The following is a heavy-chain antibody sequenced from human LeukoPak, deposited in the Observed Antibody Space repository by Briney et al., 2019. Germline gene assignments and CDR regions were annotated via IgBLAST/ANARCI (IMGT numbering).Heavy chain of an antibody. J-gene: IGHJ4*02. CDR1: GGYISSYS. V-gene: IGHV4-4*07. CDR3: ARGGRFGESPFDY. CDR2: IYTSGST. Sequence: SETLSLTCTVSGGYISSYSWSWIRQPAGKGLEWIGRIYTSGSTNYNPSLKSRVTISLDTSKNQFSLKLSSVTAADTAVYYCARGGRFGESPFDYWGQGTLVTVSS. D-gene: IGHD3-10*01.